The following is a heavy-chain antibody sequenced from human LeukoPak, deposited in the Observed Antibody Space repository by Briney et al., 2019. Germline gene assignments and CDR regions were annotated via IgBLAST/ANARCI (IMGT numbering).Heavy chain of an antibody. CDR2: INPNSGGT. CDR1: GYTFTGYY. V-gene: IGHV1-2*02. Sequence: ASVKVSCKASGYTFTGYYMHWVRQAPGQGLEWMGWINPNSGGTNYAQKFQGRVTMARDTSISTAYMELSRLRSDDTAVYYCARDQKGDRDLWFGELLGYYYMDVWGKGTTVTISS. J-gene: IGHJ6*03. D-gene: IGHD3-10*01. CDR3: ARDQKGDRDLWFGELLGYYYMDV.